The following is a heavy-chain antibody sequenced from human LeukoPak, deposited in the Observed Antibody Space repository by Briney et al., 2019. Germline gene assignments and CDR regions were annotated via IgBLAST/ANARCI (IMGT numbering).Heavy chain of an antibody. CDR2: ISHDGTNK. J-gene: IGHJ4*02. D-gene: IGHD2-8*01. CDR3: VKDGLMRFFDY. CDR1: GYTLTELS. V-gene: IGHV3-30*18. Sequence: SCKVSGYTLTELSMHWVRQAPGKGLEWVALISHDGTNKQYADSVKGRFTISRDNSKNTLYLQMNSLRAEDTAVYYCVKDGLMRFFDYWGQGTLVTVSS.